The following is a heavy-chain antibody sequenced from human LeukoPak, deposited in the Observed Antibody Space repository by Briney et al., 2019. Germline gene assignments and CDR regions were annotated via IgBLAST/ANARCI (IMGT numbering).Heavy chain of an antibody. Sequence: KPSETLSLTCAVYGGSFSGYYWSWIRQPPRKGLEWIGEINHSGSTNYHPSLKSRVTISVDTAKKQFSLRLSSVTAADTAVYYCARRVKGATGSPYGYWGQGTLVTVSS. CDR3: ARRVKGATGSPYGY. J-gene: IGHJ4*02. CDR2: INHSGST. CDR1: GGSFSGYY. D-gene: IGHD1-26*01. V-gene: IGHV4-34*01.